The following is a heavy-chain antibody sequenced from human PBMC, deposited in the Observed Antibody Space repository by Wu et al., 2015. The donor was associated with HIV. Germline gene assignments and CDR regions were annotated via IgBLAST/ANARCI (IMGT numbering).Heavy chain of an antibody. Sequence: QVQLVQSGAEVKKPGSSVKVSCKASGGTFSSYAISWVRQAPGQGLEWMGWINPNSGGTNYAEKFQGRVTMTRDTSITTAYMELSRLRSDVTAMYYCARGNYGDYWGQGTLVTVSS. CDR2: INPNSGGT. CDR3: ARGNYGDY. CDR1: GGTFSSYA. D-gene: IGHD3-10*01. J-gene: IGHJ4*02. V-gene: IGHV1-2*02.